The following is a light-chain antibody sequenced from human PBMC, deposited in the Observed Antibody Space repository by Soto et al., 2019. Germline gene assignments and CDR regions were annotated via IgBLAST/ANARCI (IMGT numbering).Light chain of an antibody. Sequence: QSALTQPASVSGSPRQSITISCTGTSSDVGDGDFVSWYQQRPGNAPKLMIYKVSNRPSGVSNRFSGSKSGNTASPTISGLQAEDEADYYCCSYTRSYTWVFGGGTKLTVL. CDR1: SSDVGDGDF. V-gene: IGLV2-14*01. CDR3: CSYTRSYTWV. J-gene: IGLJ3*02. CDR2: KVS.